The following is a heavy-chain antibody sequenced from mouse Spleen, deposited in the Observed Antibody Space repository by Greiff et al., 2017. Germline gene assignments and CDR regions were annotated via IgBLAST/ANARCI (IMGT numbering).Heavy chain of an antibody. D-gene: IGHD2-10*02. CDR3: AREGKYGNSYAMDY. Sequence: EVKLMESGPGMVKPSQSLSLTCTVTGYSITSGYDWHWIRHFPGNKLEWMGYISYSGSTNYNPSLKSRISITHDTSKNHFFLKLNSVTTEDTATYYCAREGKYGNSYAMDYWGQGTSVTVSS. CDR1: GYSITSGYD. V-gene: IGHV3-1*01. J-gene: IGHJ4*01. CDR2: ISYSGST.